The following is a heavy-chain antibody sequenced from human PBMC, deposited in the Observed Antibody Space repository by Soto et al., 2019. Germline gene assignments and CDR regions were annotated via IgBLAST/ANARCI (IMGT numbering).Heavy chain of an antibody. CDR1: GGSISSGDYY. J-gene: IGHJ5*02. Sequence: TSETLSLTCTVSGGSISSGDYYWSWIRQPPGKGLEWIGYIYYSGSTYYNPSPKSRVTISVDTSKNQFSLKLSSVTAADTAVYYCAREERWTYWFDPWGQGTLVTVSS. CDR2: IYYSGST. CDR3: AREERWTYWFDP. D-gene: IGHD1-1*01. V-gene: IGHV4-30-4*01.